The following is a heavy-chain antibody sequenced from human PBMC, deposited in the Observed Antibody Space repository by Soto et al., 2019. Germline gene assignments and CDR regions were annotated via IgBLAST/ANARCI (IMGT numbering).Heavy chain of an antibody. Sequence: PGGSLRLSCAASGLTASPNNMSWSRQAPGEGLEWVSLIHTDGNTYYADSVKGRFTISRDNSKNTLSLQMNSLRVEDTAVYYCARDLQMSPFAIWGQGTMVTVSS. CDR3: ARDLQMSPFAI. V-gene: IGHV3-66*01. CDR1: GLTASPNN. CDR2: IHTDGNT. J-gene: IGHJ3*02.